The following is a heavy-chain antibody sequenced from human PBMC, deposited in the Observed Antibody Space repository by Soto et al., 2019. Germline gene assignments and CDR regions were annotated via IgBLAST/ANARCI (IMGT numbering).Heavy chain of an antibody. D-gene: IGHD1-1*01. V-gene: IGHV1-46*01. J-gene: IGHJ3*02. CDR3: GRVFARNENDSICRGAFDI. CDR2: IYPSDGST. Sequence: ASVKVSCKASGYTFTSYYMHWVRQAPGQGLEWMGRIYPSDGSTSYAQKFQGRVTMTGDTSTSTAYMELSSLSSEDTAVYYCGRVFARNENDSICRGAFDIWGQGTMVTVSS. CDR1: GYTFTSYY.